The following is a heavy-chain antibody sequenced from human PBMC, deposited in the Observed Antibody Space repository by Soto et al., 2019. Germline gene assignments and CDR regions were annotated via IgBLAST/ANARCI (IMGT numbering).Heavy chain of an antibody. J-gene: IGHJ4*02. Sequence: ASVKVSCKASGYTFTSNYIHWVRQAPGQGFEWMGVINPGGGSTTYSQMFQGRITMTRDTSTGTVYMELSSLRSEDTAVYYCARDPAGHTVVSLIYFDYWGQGALVTVSS. D-gene: IGHD2-15*01. CDR3: ARDPAGHTVVSLIYFDY. V-gene: IGHV1-46*01. CDR1: GYTFTSNY. CDR2: INPGGGST.